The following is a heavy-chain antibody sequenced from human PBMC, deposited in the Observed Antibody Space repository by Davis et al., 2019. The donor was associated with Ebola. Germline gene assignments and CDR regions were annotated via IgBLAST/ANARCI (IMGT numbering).Heavy chain of an antibody. CDR3: ARDYSNRRYPPLYGMDV. J-gene: IGHJ6*04. CDR1: GFTFSSYA. V-gene: IGHV3-23*01. Sequence: GGSLRLSCAASGFTFSSYAMSWVRQAPGKGLEWVSAISGSGGSTYYADSVKGRFTISRDNSKNTLYLQMNGLRAEDTAVYYCARDYSNRRYPPLYGMDVWGKGTTVTVSS. CDR2: ISGSGGST. D-gene: IGHD2/OR15-2a*01.